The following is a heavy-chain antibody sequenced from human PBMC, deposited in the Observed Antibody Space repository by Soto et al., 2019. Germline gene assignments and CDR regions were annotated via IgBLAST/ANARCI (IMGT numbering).Heavy chain of an antibody. D-gene: IGHD6-19*01. CDR3: ARSVEGHFDY. J-gene: IGHJ4*02. CDR2: ITSDTKTI. V-gene: IGHV3-48*02. CDR1: GFNFKIYS. Sequence: EVQLVESGGDLVQRGGSLRLSCVASGFNFKIYSMNWVRQAPGKGLEWFAYITSDTKTIKYVDSVKGRFTISRDNDRNLVYRHMNSLRDEDTAVYYCARSVEGHFDYWGQGTVVTVSS.